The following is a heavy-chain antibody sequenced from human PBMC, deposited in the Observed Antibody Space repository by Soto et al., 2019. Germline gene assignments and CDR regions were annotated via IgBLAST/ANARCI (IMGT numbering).Heavy chain of an antibody. CDR2: MSAGNFNT. CDR1: GYTFTTYA. CDR3: ARESAYHGP. Sequence: ASVKVSCKASGYTFTTYAIHLVRQAPGQMLELRGWMSAGNFNTGYSQSFQGRVTITMYTSAITAYMELSSVRSEDTAVYYCARESAYHGPWGQGTLVTVSS. J-gene: IGHJ4*02. D-gene: IGHD2-2*01. V-gene: IGHV1-3*01.